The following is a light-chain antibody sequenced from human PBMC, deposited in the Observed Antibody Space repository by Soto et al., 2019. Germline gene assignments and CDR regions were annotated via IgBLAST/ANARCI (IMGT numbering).Light chain of an antibody. V-gene: IGKV3-11*01. CDR1: QSISSS. J-gene: IGKJ1*01. Sequence: EIVLTQSPATLSLSPGERATLSCRASQSISSSLAWYQQKPGQAPRLLIYDASSRATGFPARFSGSGSGTDFTLPIGSLEPEDFAVYYCQQRSEWPRTFGQGTKEEIK. CDR3: QQRSEWPRT. CDR2: DAS.